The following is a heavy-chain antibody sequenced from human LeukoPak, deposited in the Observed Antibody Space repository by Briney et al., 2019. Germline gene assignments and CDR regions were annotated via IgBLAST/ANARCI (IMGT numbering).Heavy chain of an antibody. CDR1: GGSISSYY. Sequence: PSETLSLTYTVSGGSISSYYWSWIRQPPGKGLEWIGYIYYSGSTNYNPSPKSRVTISVDTSKNLFSLKLNSVTAADTAVYYCARLYQDYYMDVWGKGTTVTVSS. J-gene: IGHJ6*03. CDR2: IYYSGST. D-gene: IGHD2-2*01. CDR3: ARLYQDYYMDV. V-gene: IGHV4-59*01.